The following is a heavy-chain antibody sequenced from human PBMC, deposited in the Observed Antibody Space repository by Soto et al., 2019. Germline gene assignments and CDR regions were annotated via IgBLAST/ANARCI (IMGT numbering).Heavy chain of an antibody. CDR3: AKSRQWTPFYYYYYGMDV. V-gene: IGHV3-23*01. D-gene: IGHD6-19*01. J-gene: IGHJ6*02. CDR2: ISGSGGST. Sequence: EVQLLESGGGLVQPGGSLRLSCAASGFTFSSYAMSWVRQAPGKGLEWVSAISGSGGSTYYADSVNGRFTISRDNSKNTLYLQMNSLRAEDTAVYYCAKSRQWTPFYYYYYGMDVWGQGTTVTVSS. CDR1: GFTFSSYA.